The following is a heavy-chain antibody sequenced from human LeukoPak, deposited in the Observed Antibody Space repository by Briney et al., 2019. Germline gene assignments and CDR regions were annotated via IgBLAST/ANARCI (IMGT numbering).Heavy chain of an antibody. V-gene: IGHV3-23*01. CDR3: ANPLSSGSSIYYYYGMDV. CDR1: GFTFSSYA. Sequence: GGSLRLSCAASGFTFSSYAMSWVRQAPGKGLEWVSAISGGGGSTYYADSVKGRFTISRDNSKNTLYLQMNSLRAEDTAVYYCANPLSSGSSIYYYYGMDVWGQGTTVTVSS. CDR2: ISGGGGST. J-gene: IGHJ6*02. D-gene: IGHD3-10*01.